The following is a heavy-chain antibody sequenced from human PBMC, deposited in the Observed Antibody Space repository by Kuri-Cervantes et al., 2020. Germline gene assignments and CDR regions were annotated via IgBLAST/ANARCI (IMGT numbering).Heavy chain of an antibody. Sequence: ESLKISCTVSGGSISSYYWSWIRQPPGKGLEWIGSIYHSGSTYYNPSLKSRVTISVDTSKNQFSLKLSSVTAADTAVYYCARVEWELRPGWFDPWGQGTLVTVSS. CDR1: GGSISSYY. V-gene: IGHV4-38-2*02. J-gene: IGHJ5*02. CDR3: ARVEWELRPGWFDP. CDR2: IYHSGST. D-gene: IGHD1-26*01.